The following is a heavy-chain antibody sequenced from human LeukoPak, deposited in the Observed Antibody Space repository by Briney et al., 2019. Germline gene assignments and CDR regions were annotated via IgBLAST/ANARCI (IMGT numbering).Heavy chain of an antibody. CDR3: ARGGFAAAGIDY. Sequence: GGSLRLSCAASGFTFSSYTMHWVRQAPGKGLEWVSSISSGSSYVYYADSVKGRFTISRDNAKNSLYLQMNSLRAEDTAVYYCARGGFAAAGIDYWGQGTLVTVSS. V-gene: IGHV3-21*01. CDR2: ISSGSSYV. CDR1: GFTFSSYT. D-gene: IGHD6-13*01. J-gene: IGHJ4*02.